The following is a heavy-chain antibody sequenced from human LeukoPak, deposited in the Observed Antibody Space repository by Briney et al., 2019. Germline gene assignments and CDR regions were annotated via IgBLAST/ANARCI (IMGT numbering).Heavy chain of an antibody. J-gene: IGHJ4*02. V-gene: IGHV3-23*01. D-gene: IGHD3-22*01. CDR2: ISGSGGST. Sequence: GGSLRLSCAASGFTFSSYAMSWVRQAPGKGLEWVSAISGSGGSTYYADSVKGRFTISRDNSKNTLYLQMNSLRAEDTAVYYCAKNYDSSGYYTLYFDYWGQGTLVTVS. CDR1: GFTFSSYA. CDR3: AKNYDSSGYYTLYFDY.